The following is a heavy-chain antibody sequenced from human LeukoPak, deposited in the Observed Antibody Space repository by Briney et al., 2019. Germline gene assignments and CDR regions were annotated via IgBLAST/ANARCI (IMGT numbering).Heavy chain of an antibody. J-gene: IGHJ4*02. Sequence: GGSLRLSCAASGFTFSSYGMHWVRQAPGKGLEWVAVIWYDGSNKYYADSVKGRFTISRDNSKNTLYLQMNSLRAEDTAVYCCARDPRIEWELYFDYWGQGTLVTVSS. CDR2: IWYDGSNK. D-gene: IGHD1-26*01. V-gene: IGHV3-33*01. CDR3: ARDPRIEWELYFDY. CDR1: GFTFSSYG.